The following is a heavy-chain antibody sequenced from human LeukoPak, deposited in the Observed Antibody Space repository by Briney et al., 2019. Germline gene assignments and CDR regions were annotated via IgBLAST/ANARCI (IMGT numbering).Heavy chain of an antibody. CDR1: GFTFGSYS. V-gene: IGHV3-21*01. J-gene: IGHJ4*02. CDR2: ISSSGSYI. D-gene: IGHD6-19*01. CDR3: ASQTPRRLPIAVADYFDY. Sequence: PGGSLRLSCAVSGFTFGSYSMNWVXQAPGXXXEWVSFISSSGSYIYYADSVKGRFTISRDNAKNSLYLQMNSLRAEDTAVYYCASQTPRRLPIAVADYFDYWGQGTLVTVSS.